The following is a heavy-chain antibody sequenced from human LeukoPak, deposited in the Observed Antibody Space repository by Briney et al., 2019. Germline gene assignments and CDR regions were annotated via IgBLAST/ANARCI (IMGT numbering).Heavy chain of an antibody. D-gene: IGHD3-3*01. V-gene: IGHV3-53*01. Sequence: GGSLRLSCAASGFTFSSYWMSWVRQAPGKGLEWVSVIYSGGSTYYADSVKGRFTISRDNSKNTLYLQMNSLRAEDTAVYYCARPGTYYDFWSGYYDYWGQGTLVTVSS. CDR1: GFTFSSYW. CDR3: ARPGTYYDFWSGYYDY. CDR2: IYSGGST. J-gene: IGHJ4*02.